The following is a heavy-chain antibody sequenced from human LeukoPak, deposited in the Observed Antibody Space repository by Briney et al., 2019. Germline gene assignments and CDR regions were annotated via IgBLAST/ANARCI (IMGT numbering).Heavy chain of an antibody. CDR3: ARDGDCSGGSCYYDFDY. CDR2: INPNSGGT. CDR1: GYTFTGYY. D-gene: IGHD2-15*01. Sequence: ASVKVSCXASGYTFTGYYMHWVRQAPGQGLGWMGRINPNSGGTNYAQKFQGRVTMTRDTSISTAYMELSRLRSDDTAVYYCARDGDCSGGSCYYDFDYWGQGTLVTVSS. V-gene: IGHV1-2*06. J-gene: IGHJ4*02.